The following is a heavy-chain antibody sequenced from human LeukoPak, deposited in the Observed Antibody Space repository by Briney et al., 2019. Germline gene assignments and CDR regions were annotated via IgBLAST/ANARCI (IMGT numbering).Heavy chain of an antibody. CDR1: GFTFSRYT. CDR3: ARDSYYDSSGYYGT. CDR2: ISSSSSTI. Sequence: GGSLRLSCAASGFTFSRYTMNWVRQAPGKGLEWVSYISSSSSTIYYADSVKGRFTISRDNAKNSLYLQMNSLRDEDTAVYYCARDSYYDSSGYYGTWGQGTLVTVSS. D-gene: IGHD3-22*01. V-gene: IGHV3-48*02. J-gene: IGHJ4*02.